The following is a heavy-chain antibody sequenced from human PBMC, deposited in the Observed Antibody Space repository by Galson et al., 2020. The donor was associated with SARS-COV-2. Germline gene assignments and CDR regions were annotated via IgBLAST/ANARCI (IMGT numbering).Heavy chain of an antibody. CDR1: GGTFSSYA. CDR3: ARVEDSSGGYYYYGMDV. V-gene: IGHV1-69*10. D-gene: IGHD3-22*01. Sequence: SVKVSCKASGGTFSSYAISWVRQAPGQGLEWMGGIIPILGMANYAQKFQGRVTITADKSTSTAYMELSSLRSEDTAVYYCARVEDSSGGYYYYGMDVWGQGTTVTVSS. CDR2: IIPILGMA. J-gene: IGHJ6*02.